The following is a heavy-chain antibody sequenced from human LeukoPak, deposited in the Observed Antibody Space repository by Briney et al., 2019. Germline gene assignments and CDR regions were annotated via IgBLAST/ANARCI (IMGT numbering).Heavy chain of an antibody. CDR1: GGSISSGGYY. J-gene: IGHJ4*02. CDR3: ARVEAPTQNFDY. V-gene: IGHV4-30-2*01. CDR2: IYHSGST. D-gene: IGHD2-15*01. Sequence: SQTLSLTCTVSGGSISSGGYYWSWIRQPPGKGLEWIGYIYHSGSTYYNPSLKSRVTISVDRSKNQFSLKLNSVTAADTAVYYCARVEAPTQNFDYWGQGTLVTVSS.